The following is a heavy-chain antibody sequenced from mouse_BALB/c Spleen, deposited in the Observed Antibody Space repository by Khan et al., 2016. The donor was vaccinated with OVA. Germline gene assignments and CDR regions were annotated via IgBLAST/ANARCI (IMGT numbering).Heavy chain of an antibody. J-gene: IGHJ4*01. D-gene: IGHD1-1*01. CDR2: IGPGSSNA. CDR1: GYTFTSYW. V-gene: IGHV1S41*01. Sequence: DLVKPGASVKLSCKASGYTFTSYWIHWIKQRPGQGLEWIGRIGPGSSNAYYNDMFKDKATLTVDTSSNTAYIQLSSLSSEDSAVYYCAREDYYGRSCGAMDYWGQGTSVTVSA. CDR3: AREDYYGRSCGAMDY.